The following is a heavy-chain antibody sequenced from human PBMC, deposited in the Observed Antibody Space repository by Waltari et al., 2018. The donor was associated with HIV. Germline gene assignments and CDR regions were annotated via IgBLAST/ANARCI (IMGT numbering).Heavy chain of an antibody. J-gene: IGHJ6*02. V-gene: IGHV3-48*02. D-gene: IGHD3-16*01. Sequence: EMPLVESGGGLVQPGGSLSLSCTASGFTFSSYHMNWVRQAPGKGLEWISYISDSNSTTYYADSVKGRFTISRDNAKNSVYLQMNSLRDEDTAVYYCARGGRFGDVWGQGTTVTVSS. CDR2: ISDSNSTT. CDR3: ARGGRFGDV. CDR1: GFTFSSYH.